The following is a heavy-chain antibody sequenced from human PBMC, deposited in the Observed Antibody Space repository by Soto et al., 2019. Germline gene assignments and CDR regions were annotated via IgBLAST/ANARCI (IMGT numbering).Heavy chain of an antibody. CDR3: ARAGAVAGNINFDY. Sequence: QVQRVQSGAEVKKPGASVKVSCKASGYTFRNYAMHWVRQAPGQRPEWMGWINAGNRDTKYSQKFQDTVSLTTDTSASTAYMELSGLRSEDTAVYYCARAGAVAGNINFDYWGQGTLVTVSS. D-gene: IGHD6-19*01. CDR2: INAGNRDT. CDR1: GYTFRNYA. J-gene: IGHJ4*02. V-gene: IGHV1-3*01.